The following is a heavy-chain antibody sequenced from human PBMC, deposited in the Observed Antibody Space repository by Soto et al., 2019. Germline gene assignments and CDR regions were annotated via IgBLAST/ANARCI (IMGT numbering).Heavy chain of an antibody. CDR1: GFTFSSYA. CDR3: ARDSREQQLVSDY. Sequence: QVQLVESGGGVVQPGRSLRLSCAASGFTFSSYAMHWVRQAPGKGLEWVAVISYDGSNKYYADSVKGRFTISRDNSKNTLYLQMNSLRAEDTAVYYCARDSREQQLVSDYWGQGTLVTVSS. D-gene: IGHD6-13*01. J-gene: IGHJ4*02. V-gene: IGHV3-30-3*01. CDR2: ISYDGSNK.